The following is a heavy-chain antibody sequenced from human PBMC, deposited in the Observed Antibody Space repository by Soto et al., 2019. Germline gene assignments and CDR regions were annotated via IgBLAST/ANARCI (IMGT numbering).Heavy chain of an antibody. CDR1: GFTFSSYG. CDR3: AKDLGSGRTTGFDY. Sequence: QVQLVESGGGVVQPGRSLRLSCAASGFTFSSYGMHWVRQAPGKGLEWVAVISYDGSNKYYADAVKGRFTISRDNSKNTLYLQMKSLRAEDTAVYYCAKDLGSGRTTGFDYWGQGTLVTVSS. J-gene: IGHJ4*02. D-gene: IGHD1-26*01. CDR2: ISYDGSNK. V-gene: IGHV3-30*18.